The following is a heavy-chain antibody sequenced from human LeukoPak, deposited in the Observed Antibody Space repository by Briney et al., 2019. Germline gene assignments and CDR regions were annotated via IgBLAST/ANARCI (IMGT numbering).Heavy chain of an antibody. D-gene: IGHD3-3*01. CDR3: TKKREASEWRNWFDP. Sequence: PGGSLRLSCAASGFTFRSQALSWVRQPPGKGLEWVATISGSGDETFYGDSVKGRFFISRDNSKNTVFLQMNSLRGDDTAVYYCTKKREASEWRNWFDPWGLGTLVTVSS. V-gene: IGHV3-23*01. CDR1: GFTFRSQA. J-gene: IGHJ5*02. CDR2: ISGSGDET.